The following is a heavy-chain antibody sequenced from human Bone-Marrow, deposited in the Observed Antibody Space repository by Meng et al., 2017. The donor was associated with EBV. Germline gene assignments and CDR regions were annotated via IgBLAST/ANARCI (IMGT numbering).Heavy chain of an antibody. CDR3: ARVALAVAGYFDY. J-gene: IGHJ4*02. D-gene: IGHD6-19*01. Sequence: VELRACGPGMWRPSEALSLTCYGSVGSVRIGSDYWSWIRQPPGKGLEWLGYIYYSGSTNYNPSLKSRVTISVDTSKNQFSLKLSSVTAADTAVYYCARVALAVAGYFDYWGQGTLVTVSS. CDR2: IYYSGST. CDR1: VGSVRIGSDY. V-gene: IGHV4-61*01.